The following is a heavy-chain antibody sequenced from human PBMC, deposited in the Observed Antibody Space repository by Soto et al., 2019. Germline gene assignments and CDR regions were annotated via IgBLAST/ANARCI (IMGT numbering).Heavy chain of an antibody. CDR2: INPSGGST. J-gene: IGHJ4*02. V-gene: IGHV1-46*01. D-gene: IGHD2-21*02. CDR3: ARGRLYCGGDCYFSPFDY. CDR1: GYTFTIYY. Sequence: ASVKVSSKASGYTFTIYYMHWVRQSPGQGLEWMGIINPSGGSTSYAQKFQGWVTMTRDTSISTAYMELSRLRSDDTAVYYCARGRLYCGGDCYFSPFDYWGQGTLVTVSS.